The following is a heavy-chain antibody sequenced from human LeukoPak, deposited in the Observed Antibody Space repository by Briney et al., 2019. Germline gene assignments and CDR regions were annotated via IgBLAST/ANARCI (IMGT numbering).Heavy chain of an antibody. V-gene: IGHV1-46*01. CDR2: INPSGGST. J-gene: IGHJ4*02. CDR1: GYTFTSNY. Sequence: ASVKVSCKAFGYTFTSNYMHWVRQAPGQGPEWMGIINPSGGSTSYAQKFQGRVTMTRDTSTSTVYMELSSLRSEDTAVYYCARGGYYYDSSGYYYLFDYWGQGTLVTVSS. CDR3: ARGGYYYDSSGYYYLFDY. D-gene: IGHD3-22*01.